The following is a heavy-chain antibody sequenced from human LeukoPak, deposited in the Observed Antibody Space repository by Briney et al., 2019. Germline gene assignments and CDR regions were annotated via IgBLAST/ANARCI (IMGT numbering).Heavy chain of an antibody. Sequence: ASVKVSCKASGYTFTSYYMHWVRQAPGQGLEWMGIINPSGGSTSYAQKFQGRVTMTRDTSTSTVYMELSSLRSEDTAVYYCARDRIPSGWYFRASGFFDPWGQGTLVTVSS. CDR3: ARDRIPSGWYFRASGFFDP. J-gene: IGHJ5*02. CDR2: INPSGGST. D-gene: IGHD6-19*01. V-gene: IGHV1-46*01. CDR1: GYTFTSYY.